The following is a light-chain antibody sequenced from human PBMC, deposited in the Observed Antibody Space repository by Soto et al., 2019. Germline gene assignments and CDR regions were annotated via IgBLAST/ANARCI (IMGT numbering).Light chain of an antibody. CDR3: QQSGSSSGWT. CDR1: HSVSSSY. J-gene: IGKJ1*01. CDR2: GAS. V-gene: IGKV3-20*01. Sequence: EIVLTQSPGTLSLSPGERATLSCRASHSVSSSYLAWYQQKPGQAPRLLIYGASSRATGIPDRFSGSGSGTDFTLTISRLETEDFAVYYCQQSGSSSGWTFGQGTKVEIK.